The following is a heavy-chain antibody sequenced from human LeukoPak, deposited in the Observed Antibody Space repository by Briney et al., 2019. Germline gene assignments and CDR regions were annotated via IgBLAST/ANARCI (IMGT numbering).Heavy chain of an antibody. D-gene: IGHD3-10*01. Sequence: PGGSLRLSCAASGFTFSSYGMHWVRQAPGKGLEWVAFIRYDGSNKYYADSVKGRFTISRDNSKNTLYLQMNSLRAEDTAVYYCAKTDGSGNPRPHYWYYMDVWGQGTTVTVSS. CDR3: AKTDGSGNPRPHYWYYMDV. J-gene: IGHJ6*03. V-gene: IGHV3-30*02. CDR1: GFTFSSYG. CDR2: IRYDGSNK.